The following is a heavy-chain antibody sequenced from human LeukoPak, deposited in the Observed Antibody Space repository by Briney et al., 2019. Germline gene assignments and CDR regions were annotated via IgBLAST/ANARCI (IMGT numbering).Heavy chain of an antibody. CDR3: ARDGRPAAADFDY. D-gene: IGHD2-2*01. Sequence: GGSLRLSCAASGFIFSNSGMHWVRQAPGKGLEWVAVIWYDGSNKYYADSVKGRFTISRDNSKNTLYLQMNSLRAEDTAVYYCARDGRPAAADFDYWGQGTLVTVSS. J-gene: IGHJ4*02. CDR2: IWYDGSNK. V-gene: IGHV3-33*01. CDR1: GFIFSNSG.